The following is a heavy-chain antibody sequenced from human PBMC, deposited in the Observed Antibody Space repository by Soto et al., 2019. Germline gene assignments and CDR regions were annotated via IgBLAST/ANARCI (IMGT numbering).Heavy chain of an antibody. CDR3: ARFSDWLISYSFDY. J-gene: IGHJ4*02. V-gene: IGHV3-11*01. CDR2: IGDSGSPI. Sequence: PGGSLRLSCAVSGFDFRNYYMSWIRQAPGKGLEWISYIGDSGSPIYYAESVRGRFITSRDNAKNSLYLQMNSLRAEDTAVYYCARFSDWLISYSFDYWGQGALVTVSS. D-gene: IGHD3-9*01. CDR1: GFDFRNYY.